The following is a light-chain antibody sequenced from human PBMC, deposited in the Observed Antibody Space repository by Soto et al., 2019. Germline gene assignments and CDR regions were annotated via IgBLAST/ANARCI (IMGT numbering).Light chain of an antibody. CDR3: QQYCSSPRGT. Sequence: EIVLTQSPGTLSLSPGERATLSCRASQSVSSSYLAWYQQKPGQAPRLLIYGASSRATGIPDRFSGSGSGTDFTLTIIRLEPEDFAVYYCQQYCSSPRGTFGGGTKVEIK. V-gene: IGKV3-20*01. CDR2: GAS. J-gene: IGKJ4*01. CDR1: QSVSSSY.